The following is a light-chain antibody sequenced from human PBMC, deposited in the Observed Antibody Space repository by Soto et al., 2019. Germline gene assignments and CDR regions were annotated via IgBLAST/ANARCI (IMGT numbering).Light chain of an antibody. V-gene: IGKV1-5*03. Sequence: IQMSQSPSSLSGSVGDRVTITCRASQTISSWLACYQQKPGKAPKLLIYKASTLKSGVPSRFSGSGSGTEFTLTISSLQPDDFATYYCQQYNTFSPWTFGQGTKVDIK. CDR1: QTISSW. CDR2: KAS. CDR3: QQYNTFSPWT. J-gene: IGKJ1*01.